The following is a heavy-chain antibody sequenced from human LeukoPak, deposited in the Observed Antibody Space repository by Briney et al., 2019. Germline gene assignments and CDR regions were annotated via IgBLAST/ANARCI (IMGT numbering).Heavy chain of an antibody. Sequence: PSETLSLTCTVSGGSISSSSYYWGWIRQPPGKGLEWIGSIYHSGSTYYNPSLKSRVTISVDTSKNQFSLKLSSVTAADTAVYYCARHGRYCSSTSCYYFDYWGQGTLVTVSS. CDR1: GGSISSSSYY. CDR3: ARHGRYCSSTSCYYFDY. CDR2: IYHSGST. D-gene: IGHD2-2*01. J-gene: IGHJ4*02. V-gene: IGHV4-39*01.